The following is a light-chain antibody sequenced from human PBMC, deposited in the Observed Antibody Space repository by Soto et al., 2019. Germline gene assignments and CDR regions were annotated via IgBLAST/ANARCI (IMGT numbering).Light chain of an antibody. J-gene: IGLJ2*01. V-gene: IGLV1-44*01. CDR2: RNN. Sequence: QSVLTQPPSASGTPGQRVTISCSGSSSNIGSHSVDWYQQLPGTAPKLLIFRNNQRPSGVPDRFSGSKSGTSASLAISGLQSEDEADYFCATWDDRLQGLVFGGGTKLTVL. CDR1: SSNIGSHS. CDR3: ATWDDRLQGLV.